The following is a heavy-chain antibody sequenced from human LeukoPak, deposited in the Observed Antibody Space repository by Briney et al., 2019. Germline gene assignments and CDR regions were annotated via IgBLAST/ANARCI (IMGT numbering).Heavy chain of an antibody. D-gene: IGHD3-22*01. J-gene: IGHJ4*02. CDR2: ISYSGST. CDR1: GFTFSSYSMN. Sequence: GSLRLSCAASGFTFSSYSMNWVRQPPGKGLEWIGVISYSGSTYYNPSLKSRVTISVDTSKSQFSLKLSSVTAADTAIYYCARLDKGINAAHFDYWGQGTLVTVSS. V-gene: IGHV4-59*04. CDR3: ARLDKGINAAHFDY.